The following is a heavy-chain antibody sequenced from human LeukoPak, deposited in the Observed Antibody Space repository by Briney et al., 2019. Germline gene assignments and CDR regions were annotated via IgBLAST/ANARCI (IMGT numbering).Heavy chain of an antibody. CDR3: AKDRHWLAFDD. CDR1: GFSFGSYW. J-gene: IGHJ4*02. CDR2: IRQEESER. Sequence: GGSRTLSWQGSGFSFGSYWITWVRQLPAKGPDWVANIRQEESERYFADSVKGWFTISRHSSKNTLYLQMNSLRAEDTAVYYCAKDRHWLAFDDWGQGTLVTVSS. V-gene: IGHV3-7*03. D-gene: IGHD6-19*01.